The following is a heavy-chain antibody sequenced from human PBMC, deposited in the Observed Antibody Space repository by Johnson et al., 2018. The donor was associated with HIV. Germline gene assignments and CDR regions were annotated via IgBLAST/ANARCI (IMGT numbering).Heavy chain of an antibody. D-gene: IGHD4-17*01. CDR1: GFTFSDYY. CDR3: ARSMTTVTVAFDI. J-gene: IGHJ3*02. CDR2: ISGSGGST. V-gene: IGHV3-23*04. Sequence: VQLVESGGGLVKPGGSLRLSCAASGFTFSDYYMSWIRQAPGKGLEWVSAISGSGGSTYYADSVKGRFTISRDNSKNTLYLQMNSLRAEDTAVYYCARSMTTVTVAFDIWGQGTMVTVSS.